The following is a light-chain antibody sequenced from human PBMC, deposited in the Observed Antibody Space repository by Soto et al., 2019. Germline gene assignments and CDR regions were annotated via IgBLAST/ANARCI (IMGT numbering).Light chain of an antibody. V-gene: IGKV2-28*01. J-gene: IGKJ4*01. CDR2: LGS. CDR3: MQALQTPLT. CDR1: QSLLHSNGYNY. Sequence: DIVMTQSPLSLPVTPGEPASISCRSSQSLLHSNGYNYLDWYLQKPGQSPQLLIYLGSNRASGVPDRFSGSVSGTDFTLKISRVEAEDVGVYYCMQALQTPLTFGGGTQVEIK.